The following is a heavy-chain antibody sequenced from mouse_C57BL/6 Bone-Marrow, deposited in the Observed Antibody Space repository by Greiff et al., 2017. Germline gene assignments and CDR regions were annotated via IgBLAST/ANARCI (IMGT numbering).Heavy chain of an antibody. Sequence: EVKLMESGGDLVKPGGSLKLSCAASGFTFSSYGMSWVRQTPDKRLEWVATISSGGSYTYYPDSVKGRFTISRDNAKNTLYLQMSSLKSEDTAMYYCARPRQLRLPHYYAMDYWGQGTSVTVSS. CDR2: ISSGGSYT. CDR1: GFTFSSYG. V-gene: IGHV5-6*01. CDR3: ARPRQLRLPHYYAMDY. D-gene: IGHD3-2*02. J-gene: IGHJ4*01.